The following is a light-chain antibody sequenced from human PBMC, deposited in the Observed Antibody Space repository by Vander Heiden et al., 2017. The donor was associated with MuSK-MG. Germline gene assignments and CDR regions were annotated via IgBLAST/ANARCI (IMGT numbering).Light chain of an antibody. CDR3: QQYYSTPWT. Sequence: DIVMTQSPDLLAVSLGERVTINCKSSQSVLYSSNNKNYLAWYQQKAGQPPKLLIYWATTREAGVPDRFSGSGFGTDFTLTISSLQAEDVAVYYCQQYYSTPWTFGQGTKVEIK. CDR2: WAT. J-gene: IGKJ1*01. CDR1: QSVLYSSNNKNY. V-gene: IGKV4-1*01.